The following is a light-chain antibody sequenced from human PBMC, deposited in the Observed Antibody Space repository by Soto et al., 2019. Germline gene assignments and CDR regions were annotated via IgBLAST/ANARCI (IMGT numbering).Light chain of an antibody. V-gene: IGKV3-20*01. CDR1: QSVSSSS. J-gene: IGKJ2*01. CDR3: QQYGTSPPYT. CDR2: HTS. Sequence: EVVMTQSPGTLSLSPGDRATLSCRASQSVSSSSLAWYQQKPGQAPRLLIYHTSSRATDIPDRFSGSGSGTDFTLTISRLEPEDFAVYYCQQYGTSPPYTFGQGTKVEIK.